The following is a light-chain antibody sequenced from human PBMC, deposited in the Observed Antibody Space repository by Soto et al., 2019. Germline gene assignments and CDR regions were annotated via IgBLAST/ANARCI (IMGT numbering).Light chain of an antibody. CDR3: QHYNSYSEA. CDR2: AAS. Sequence: DIQMTQSPSTLSGSVGDRVTITCRASQTISSWLAWYQQKPGKAPKLLIYAASRLQSGVPSRFSGSGSGTDFTLTISSLQPEDFATYYCQHYNSYSEAFGQGTKVDIK. CDR1: QTISSW. V-gene: IGKV1-5*01. J-gene: IGKJ1*01.